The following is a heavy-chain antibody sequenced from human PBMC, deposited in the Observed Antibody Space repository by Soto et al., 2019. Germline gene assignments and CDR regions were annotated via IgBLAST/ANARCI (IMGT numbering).Heavy chain of an antibody. J-gene: IGHJ4*02. D-gene: IGHD1-1*01. CDR3: ARGRYGDY. CDR1: GYTFTSYG. CDR2: ISAHNGNT. Sequence: QVHLGQSGAEVKKPGASVKVSCKAPGYTFTSYGITWVRQAPGQGLEWMGWISAHNGNTDYAQKLQGRVIVTRDTSTSTAYMELRGLGSDDTAVYYCARGRYGDYWGQGALVTVSS. V-gene: IGHV1-18*01.